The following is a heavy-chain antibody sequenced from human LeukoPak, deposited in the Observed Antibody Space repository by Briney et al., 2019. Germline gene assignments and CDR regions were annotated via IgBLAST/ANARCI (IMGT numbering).Heavy chain of an antibody. V-gene: IGHV4-30-2*01. D-gene: IGHD3-10*01. CDR1: GGSISSGGYY. CDR3: ARETSWTRGYYFDY. Sequence: PSQTLSLTCTVSGGSISSGGYYWSWIRQPPGKGLEWIGYIYHSGSTYYNPSLKSRVTISVDTSKNQFSLKLSSVTAADTAVYYCARETSWTRGYYFDYWGQGTLVTVSS. CDR2: IYHSGST. J-gene: IGHJ4*02.